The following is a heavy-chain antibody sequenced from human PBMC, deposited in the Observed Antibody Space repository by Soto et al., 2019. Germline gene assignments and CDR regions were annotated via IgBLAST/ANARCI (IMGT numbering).Heavy chain of an antibody. J-gene: IGHJ5*02. Sequence: GGSLRLSCAISGFSVSSNYLSWVRQAPGKGLEWVSVHYSGGSTYYADSVQGRFTISRDKSNNTLYLQMRRVRAEDTAVYFCAGHRNPRGTVGATSPLDPWGQGTRVTVSS. CDR3: AGHRNPRGTVGATSPLDP. CDR2: HYSGGST. CDR1: GFSVSSNY. V-gene: IGHV3-53*01. D-gene: IGHD1-26*01.